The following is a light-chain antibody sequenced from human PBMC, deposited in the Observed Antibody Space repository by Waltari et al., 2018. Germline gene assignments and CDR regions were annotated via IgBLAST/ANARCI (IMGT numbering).Light chain of an antibody. CDR3: QHYYNIPLT. Sequence: DIVLTQSPDSLAVSLGERATINCKTNQSVFYRSNNKNYLAWYQQKAGQPPKLRIYWASARDTGVPDRFSGSGSGTDFSLTISSLQAEDVALYYCQHYYNIPLTFGGGTRVEIK. J-gene: IGKJ4*01. V-gene: IGKV4-1*01. CDR2: WAS. CDR1: QSVFYRSNNKNY.